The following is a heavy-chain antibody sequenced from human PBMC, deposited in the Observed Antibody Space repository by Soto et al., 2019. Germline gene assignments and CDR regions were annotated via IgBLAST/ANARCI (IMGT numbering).Heavy chain of an antibody. CDR1: GFTFSGYA. D-gene: IGHD7-27*01. V-gene: IGHV3-23*01. CDR3: AKDPNRGKVAYYMDV. J-gene: IGHJ6*03. CDR2: ISAGGGST. Sequence: PGGSLRLSCAASGFTFSGYAMTWVRQAPGKGLEWVSTISAGGGSTYYADSVKGRFTISRDNSNNTLYLQVSSLRVEDTAVYYCAKDPNRGKVAYYMDVWGKGTTVTVSS.